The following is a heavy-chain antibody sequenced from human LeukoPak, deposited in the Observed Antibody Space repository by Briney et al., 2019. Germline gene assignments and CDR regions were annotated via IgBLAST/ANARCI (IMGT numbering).Heavy chain of an antibody. CDR2: ISGSGGST. CDR3: AKDTNYYDSSGLFDY. D-gene: IGHD3-22*01. J-gene: IGHJ4*02. V-gene: IGHV3-23*01. Sequence: GGSLRLSCAASGFTFSSYAMSWVRQAPGKGLEWVSAISGSGGSTYYADSVKGRFTISRDNSKNTLYLQMNGLRAEDTAVYYCAKDTNYYDSSGLFDYWGQGTLVTVSS. CDR1: GFTFSSYA.